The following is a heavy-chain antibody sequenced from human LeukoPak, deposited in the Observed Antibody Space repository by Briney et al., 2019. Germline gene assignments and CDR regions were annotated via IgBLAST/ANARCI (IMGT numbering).Heavy chain of an antibody. J-gene: IGHJ6*02. CDR1: GGSFSGYY. Sequence: SETLSLTCAVYGGSFSGYYWSWIRQPPGKGLEWIGEINHSGSTNNNPSLKSRVTISVDTSKNQFSLKLSSVTAADTAVYYCRGGYYYGMDVWGQGATVTVSS. CDR3: RGGYYYGMDV. CDR2: INHSGST. V-gene: IGHV4-34*01. D-gene: IGHD4-23*01.